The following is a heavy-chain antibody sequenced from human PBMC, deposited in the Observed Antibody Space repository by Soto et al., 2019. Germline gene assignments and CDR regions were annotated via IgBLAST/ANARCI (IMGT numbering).Heavy chain of an antibody. J-gene: IGHJ4*02. V-gene: IGHV3-7*04. CDR1: GFSFSNYW. CDR2: IKEDGSQD. CDR3: ARETNYYAA. D-gene: IGHD3-10*01. Sequence: EMQLVDSGGGLVQPGDSLRLSCVASGFSFSNYWMAWVRQAPGKGLEWVANIKEDGSQDTYVASVKGRCTISRDNAENSLYLQMNSMTAEDTAVYYCARETNYYAAWGQGTLVTVSS.